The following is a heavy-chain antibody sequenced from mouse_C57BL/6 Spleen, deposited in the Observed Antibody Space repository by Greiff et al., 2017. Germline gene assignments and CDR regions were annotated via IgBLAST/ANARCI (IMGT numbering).Heavy chain of an antibody. CDR1: GYAFSSSW. V-gene: IGHV1-82*01. D-gene: IGHD2-4*01. J-gene: IGHJ2*01. CDR3: AEAEGLRNHDY. CDR2: IYPGDGDT. Sequence: VQLVESGPELVKPGASVKISCKASGYAFSSSWMNWVKQRPGKGLEWIGRIYPGDGDTNYNGKFKGKATLTADKSSSTAYMQLSSLTSEDSAVYFCAEAEGLRNHDYGGQGTTLTVSS.